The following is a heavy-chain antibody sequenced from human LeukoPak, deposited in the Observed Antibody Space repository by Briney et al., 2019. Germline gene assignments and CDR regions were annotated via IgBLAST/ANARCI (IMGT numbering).Heavy chain of an antibody. CDR3: VTGVPWD. V-gene: IGHV1-8*01. CDR2: MNPKTGRT. J-gene: IGHJ4*02. Sequence: GASVKVSCKASGNTFTTYDFNWVRQAPGQGFEWMGWMNPKTGRTGFAQKFRGRLTMTRSISINTAYLEVTNLRFEDTALYYCVTGVPWDWGQGSLITVSS. CDR1: GNTFTTYD. D-gene: IGHD1-26*01.